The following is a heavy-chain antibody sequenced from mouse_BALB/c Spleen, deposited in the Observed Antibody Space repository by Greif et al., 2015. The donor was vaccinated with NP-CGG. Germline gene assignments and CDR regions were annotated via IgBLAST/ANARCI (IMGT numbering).Heavy chain of an antibody. CDR2: INPSTGYT. CDR1: GYTFTSYW. V-gene: IGHV1-7*01. CDR3: ASYYRSSYAMDY. J-gene: IGHJ4*01. D-gene: IGHD1-1*01. Sequence: QVQLQHSGAELAKPGASVKMSCKASGYTFTSYWMHWVKQRPGQGLEWIGYINPSTGYTEYNQKFKDKATLTADKSSSTAYMQLSSLTSEDSAVYYCASYYRSSYAMDYWGQGTSVTVSS.